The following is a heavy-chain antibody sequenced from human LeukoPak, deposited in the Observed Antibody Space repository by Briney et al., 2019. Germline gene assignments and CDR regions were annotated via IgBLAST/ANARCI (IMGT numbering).Heavy chain of an antibody. Sequence: ASVKVSCKASGYTFTSYDINWVRQATGQGLEWMGWMNPNSGNTGYAQKFQGRVTITRNTSISTAYMELSSLRSEDTAVYYYARGRYDSSGYYVFWGQGTLVTVSS. J-gene: IGHJ4*02. CDR1: GYTFTSYD. D-gene: IGHD3-22*01. V-gene: IGHV1-8*03. CDR2: MNPNSGNT. CDR3: ARGRYDSSGYYVF.